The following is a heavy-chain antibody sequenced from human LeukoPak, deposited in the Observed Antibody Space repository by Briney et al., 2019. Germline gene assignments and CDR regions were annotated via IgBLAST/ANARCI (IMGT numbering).Heavy chain of an antibody. CDR1: GGSISSSSYY. CDR3: AIFYYDSSGFDY. Sequence: PSETLSLTCTVSGGSISSSSYYWGWIRQPPGKGLEWIGSIYYSGSTYYNPSLKSRVTISVDTSKNQFSLKLSSVTAADTAVYYCAIFYYDSSGFDYWGQGTLVTVSS. D-gene: IGHD3-22*01. CDR2: IYYSGST. J-gene: IGHJ4*02. V-gene: IGHV4-39*07.